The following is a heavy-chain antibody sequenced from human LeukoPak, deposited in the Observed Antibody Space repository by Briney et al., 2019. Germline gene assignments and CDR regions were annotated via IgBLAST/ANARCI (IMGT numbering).Heavy chain of an antibody. V-gene: IGHV3-21*01. J-gene: IGHJ4*02. Sequence: PGGSLRLSCAASGFTFSSYAMSWVRQAPGKGLEWVSSISSSSSYIYYADSVKGRFTISRDNAKNSLYLQMNSLRAEDTAVYYCARDILTGYYPFGVWGQGTLVTVSS. CDR2: ISSSSSYI. CDR1: GFTFSSYA. CDR3: ARDILTGYYPFGV. D-gene: IGHD3-9*01.